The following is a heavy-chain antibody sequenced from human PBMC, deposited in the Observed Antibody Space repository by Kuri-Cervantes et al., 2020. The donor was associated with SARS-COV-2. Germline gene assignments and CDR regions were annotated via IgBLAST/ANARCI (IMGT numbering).Heavy chain of an antibody. Sequence: GESLKISCAASGFTFSSYSMNWVRQAPGKGLEWVSSISSSSSYIYYADSVKGRFTISRDNAKNSLYLQMNSLRTEDTALYYCAKDMGHLEWLLSGYYYYYMDVWGKGTTVTVSS. V-gene: IGHV3-21*04. CDR3: AKDMGHLEWLLSGYYYYYMDV. CDR2: ISSSSSYI. D-gene: IGHD3-3*01. CDR1: GFTFSSYS. J-gene: IGHJ6*03.